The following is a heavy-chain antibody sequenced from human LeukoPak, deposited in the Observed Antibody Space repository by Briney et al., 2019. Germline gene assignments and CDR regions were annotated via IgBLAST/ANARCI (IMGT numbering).Heavy chain of an antibody. CDR3: ANLYSSGWYDGGPTPFDY. D-gene: IGHD6-19*01. Sequence: PGGSLRLSCAASGFTFSSYSMNWVRQAPGKGLEWVSTINGNGGRTYYADSVKGRFTISRDNSKHTLYLQMNNLRAEDTAVYYCANLYSSGWYDGGPTPFDYWGQGTLVTVSS. V-gene: IGHV3-23*01. CDR1: GFTFSSYS. CDR2: INGNGGRT. J-gene: IGHJ4*02.